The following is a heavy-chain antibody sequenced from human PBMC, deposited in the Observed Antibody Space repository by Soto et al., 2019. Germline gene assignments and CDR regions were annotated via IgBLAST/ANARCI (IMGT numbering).Heavy chain of an antibody. V-gene: IGHV3-7*01. CDR2: IKQDGSEK. CDR1: GFTFSSYA. CDR3: ARESYCSSTSCYEGFDY. D-gene: IGHD2-2*01. J-gene: IGHJ4*02. Sequence: GGSLRLSCAASGFTFSSYAMSWVRQAPGKGLEWVANIKQDGSEKYYVDSVKGRFTISRDNAKNSLYLQMNSLRAEDTAVYYCARESYCSSTSCYEGFDYWGQGTLVTVSS.